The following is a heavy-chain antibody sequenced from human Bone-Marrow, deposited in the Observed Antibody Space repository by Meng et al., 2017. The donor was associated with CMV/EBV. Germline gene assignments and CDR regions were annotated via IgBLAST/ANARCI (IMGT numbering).Heavy chain of an antibody. CDR2: ISSSETNI. V-gene: IGHV3-48*03. CDR3: VTPFLVTPYY. CDR1: GFTFSKWE. D-gene: IGHD4-23*01. J-gene: IGHJ1*01. Sequence: GESLKIYCVASGFTFSKWEMNWVRQAPGKGLEWVSYISSSETNIYYPDSVKGRFTISRDNAKNSLYLQMNSLRAEDTAVYYCVTPFLVTPYYWGQGKLVTVSS.